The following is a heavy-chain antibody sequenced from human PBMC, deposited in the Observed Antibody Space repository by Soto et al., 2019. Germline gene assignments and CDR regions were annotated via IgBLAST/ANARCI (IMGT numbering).Heavy chain of an antibody. CDR1: GFTFSSYA. J-gene: IGHJ5*02. D-gene: IGHD3-22*01. V-gene: IGHV3-30-3*01. CDR3: ARESYYYDSSRYLRTSWFDP. Sequence: QVQLVESGGGVVQPGRSLRLSCAASGFTFSSYAMHWVRQAPGKGLEWVAVISYDGSNKYYADSVKGRFTIARDNSKNTLYLQMNSLRAEDTAVYYCARESYYYDSSRYLRTSWFDPWGQGTLVTVSS. CDR2: ISYDGSNK.